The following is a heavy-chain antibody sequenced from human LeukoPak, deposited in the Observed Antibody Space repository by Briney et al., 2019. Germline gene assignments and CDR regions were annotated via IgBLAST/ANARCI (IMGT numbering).Heavy chain of an antibody. J-gene: IGHJ4*02. CDR1: GFTFSSYS. D-gene: IGHD3-22*01. CDR2: ISSSSSYI. Sequence: GGSLRLSCAASGFTFSSYSMNWVRQAPGKGLEWVSSISSSSSYIYYVDSVKGRFTISRDNAKNSLYLQMNSLRAEDTAVYYCARDLLDLSQSNYYDSSGYADYWGQGTLVTVSS. V-gene: IGHV3-21*01. CDR3: ARDLLDLSQSNYYDSSGYADY.